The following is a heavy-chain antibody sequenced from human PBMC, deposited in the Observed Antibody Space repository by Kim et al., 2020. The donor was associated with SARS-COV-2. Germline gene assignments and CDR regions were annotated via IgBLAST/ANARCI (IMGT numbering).Heavy chain of an antibody. D-gene: IGHD3-10*01. Sequence: KDSQKVQGRVTITRDTSASTAYMELSSLRSEDTAVYYCAIWFGVNWFDPWGQGTLVTVSS. CDR3: AIWFGVNWFDP. J-gene: IGHJ5*02. V-gene: IGHV1-3*01.